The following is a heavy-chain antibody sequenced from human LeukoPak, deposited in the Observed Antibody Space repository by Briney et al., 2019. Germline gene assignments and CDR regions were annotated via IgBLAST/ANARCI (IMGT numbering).Heavy chain of an antibody. CDR1: GGTFSRYA. CDR3: ARGGTDILGEFGY. D-gene: IGHD3-16*01. CDR2: IIHIFGTA. Sequence: SVKVSCKASGGTFSRYAIRGVRQPPGQGLEWVGGIIHIFGTANYAQKFQGRVTITADESTSTAYMELSSLRSEDTAVYYCARGGTDILGEFGYWGQGTLVTVSS. J-gene: IGHJ4*02. V-gene: IGHV1-69*13.